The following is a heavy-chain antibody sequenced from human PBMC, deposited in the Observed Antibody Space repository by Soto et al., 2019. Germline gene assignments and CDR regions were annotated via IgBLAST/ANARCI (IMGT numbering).Heavy chain of an antibody. CDR3: ARPSSSLYYYGMDV. CDR1: GFTFSDYY. V-gene: IGHV3-11*01. CDR2: ISSSGSTI. J-gene: IGHJ6*02. D-gene: IGHD6-6*01. Sequence: LRLSCAASGFTFSDYYMSWIRQAPGKGLEWVSYISSSGSTIYYADSVKGRFTISRDNAKNSLYLQMNSLRAEDTAVYYCARPSSSLYYYGMDVWGQGTTVTVSS.